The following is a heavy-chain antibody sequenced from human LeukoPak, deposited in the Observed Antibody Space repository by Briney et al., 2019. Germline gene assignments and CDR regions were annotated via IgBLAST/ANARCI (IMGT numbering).Heavy chain of an antibody. V-gene: IGHV4-30-4*08. CDR3: ARVSYDFWSGYYIFDY. J-gene: IGHJ4*02. CDR1: GGSISSGAYY. Sequence: PSETLSLTCTVSGGSISSGAYYWSWIRQHPGKGLEWIGYIYYSGSTYYSPSLKSRVTISVDTSKNQFSLKLSSVTAADTAVYYCARVSYDFWSGYYIFDYWGQGTLVTVSS. CDR2: IYYSGST. D-gene: IGHD3-3*01.